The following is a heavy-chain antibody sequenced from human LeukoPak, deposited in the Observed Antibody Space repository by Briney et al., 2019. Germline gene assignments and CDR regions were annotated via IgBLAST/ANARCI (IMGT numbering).Heavy chain of an antibody. J-gene: IGHJ4*02. CDR1: GFTFSSYA. CDR2: ISYDGSNK. D-gene: IGHD2-15*01. Sequence: PGGSLRLSCAASGFTFSSYAMHWVRQAPGKGLEWVAVISYDGSNKYYADSVKGRFTISRDNSKNTLYLQMNSLRAEDTAVYYCARDSAAFGLWWGGYYFDYWGQGTLVTVSS. V-gene: IGHV3-30-3*01. CDR3: ARDSAAFGLWWGGYYFDY.